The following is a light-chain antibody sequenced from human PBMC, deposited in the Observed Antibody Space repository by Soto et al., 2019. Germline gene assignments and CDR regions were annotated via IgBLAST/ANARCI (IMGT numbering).Light chain of an antibody. J-gene: IGKJ2*01. CDR2: RAS. Sequence: DIQMTQSPLTLSASVGDTVTITCRASQNIEKWLAWYQHKPGKAPKVMIYRASSLESGVPSIFGSGVSGREFTLTINSLQPEDFATYFCHQYHSSPYTFGQGTKLEIK. CDR1: QNIEKW. CDR3: HQYHSSPYT. V-gene: IGKV1-5*03.